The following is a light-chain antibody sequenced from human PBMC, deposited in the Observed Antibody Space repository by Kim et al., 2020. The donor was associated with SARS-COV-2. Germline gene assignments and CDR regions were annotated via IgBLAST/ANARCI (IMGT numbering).Light chain of an antibody. Sequence: ALRQTVKITCQGDSLKTSYATWYQQKPGQAPVLVIYGKNNRPSGIPDRFSGSSSANTASLTITGAQAEDEADYYCSSRDTTNNHVVFGGGTQLTVL. CDR2: GKN. J-gene: IGLJ3*02. CDR3: SSRDTTNNHVV. V-gene: IGLV3-19*01. CDR1: SLKTSY.